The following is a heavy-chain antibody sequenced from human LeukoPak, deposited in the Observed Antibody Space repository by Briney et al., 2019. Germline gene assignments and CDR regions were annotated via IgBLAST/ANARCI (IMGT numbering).Heavy chain of an antibody. V-gene: IGHV5-51*01. CDR1: GYRFTTYW. Sequence: GESLKISCTGAGYRFTTYWIGWGRRRPGKGLEWMGIIYPGDSDTRYSPSFQGQVTILVDKSISTAYLQWSSLTASDTALYYCARLLPISGYWDYWGQGTLVTVSS. CDR2: IYPGDSDT. CDR3: ARLLPISGYWDY. J-gene: IGHJ4*02. D-gene: IGHD3-22*01.